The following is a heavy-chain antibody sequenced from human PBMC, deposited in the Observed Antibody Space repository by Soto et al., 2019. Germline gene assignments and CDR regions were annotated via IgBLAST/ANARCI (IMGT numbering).Heavy chain of an antibody. Sequence: QVQLLQSGTELRQPGSSVTISCTPSGGTFISSAFAWVRQAPGGRIEWMGGIIPILGTTKYAEKFQGRVTIRADDSSRTDFLELSSLTVDDTAVYFCAKKNPHGDSNKAWLDPWGQGTLVTVS. V-gene: IGHV1-69*01. CDR1: GGTFISSA. D-gene: IGHD2-8*01. CDR3: AKKNPHGDSNKAWLDP. CDR2: IIPILGTT. J-gene: IGHJ5*02.